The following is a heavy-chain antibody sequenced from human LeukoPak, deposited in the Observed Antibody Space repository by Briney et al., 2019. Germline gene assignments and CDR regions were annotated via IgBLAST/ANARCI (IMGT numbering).Heavy chain of an antibody. CDR1: GYTFTSYY. CDR3: MRDDRIAVAGPYYFDY. V-gene: IGHV1-46*01. J-gene: IGHJ4*02. D-gene: IGHD6-19*01. Sequence: GASVKVSCKASGYTFTSYYLHWVRQAPGQGLEWMGIINPSDDSTSYAQKFQGRFTMTRDTSTNTVYMELYSLRSEDTAVYYCMRDDRIAVAGPYYFDYWGQGTLVTVSS. CDR2: INPSDDST.